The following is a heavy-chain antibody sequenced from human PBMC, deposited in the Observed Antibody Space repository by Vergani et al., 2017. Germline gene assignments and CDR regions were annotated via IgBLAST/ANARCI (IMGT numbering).Heavy chain of an antibody. CDR1: GFTFSSYS. V-gene: IGHV3-21*01. J-gene: IGHJ6*02. CDR2: ISSSSSYI. CDR3: ARASGVTMIVVVIAPWNGMDV. Sequence: EVQLVESGGGLVKPGGSLRLSCAASGFTFSSYSMNWVRQAPGKGLEWVSSISSSSSYIYYADSVKGRFTISRDNAKNSLYLQMNSLRAEDTAVYYCARASGVTMIVVVIAPWNGMDVWGQGTTVTVSS. D-gene: IGHD3-22*01.